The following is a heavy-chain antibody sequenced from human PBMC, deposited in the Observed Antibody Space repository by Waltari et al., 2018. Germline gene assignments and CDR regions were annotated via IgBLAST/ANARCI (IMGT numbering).Heavy chain of an antibody. J-gene: IGHJ4*02. D-gene: IGHD3-3*01. CDR3: ARATRITIFGVAIDYFDY. CDR1: GGSISSSSYY. CDR2: IYYSWRT. Sequence: QLQLQESGPGLVKPSETLSLTCTVSGGSISSSSYYWGWIRTPPGKGLEWMGSIYYSWRTYYTPALKSRVTISVDTSKNQFSLKLSSVTAADTAVYYCARATRITIFGVAIDYFDYWGQGTLVTVSS. V-gene: IGHV4-39*01.